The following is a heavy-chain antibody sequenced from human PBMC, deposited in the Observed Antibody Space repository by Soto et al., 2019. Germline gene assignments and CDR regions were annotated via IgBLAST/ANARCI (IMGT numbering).Heavy chain of an antibody. J-gene: IGHJ3*02. CDR3: ARVGVPGNPTKSDAFDT. Sequence: SETLSLTCTVSGVSISTYYWSWIRQPPGKGLECIGYIYYSGSTNYNPSLKSRVTMSVDTSKNQFSLKLTSMTAADTAVYYCARVGVPGNPTKSDAFDTLSHGPMVAVS. CDR2: IYYSGST. D-gene: IGHD3-10*01. V-gene: IGHV4-59*01. CDR1: GVSISTYY.